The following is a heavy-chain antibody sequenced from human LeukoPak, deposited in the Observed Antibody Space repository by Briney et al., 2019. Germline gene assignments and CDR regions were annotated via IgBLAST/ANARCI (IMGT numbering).Heavy chain of an antibody. CDR2: IHSSGNT. CDR3: ARDVGKAY. V-gene: IGHV4-4*07. J-gene: IGHJ4*02. Sequence: SETLSLTCTVSGFSISTYYWSWFRQPAGKGLEWIGRIHSSGNTNYNPSLQSRVSLSIDTSQYQFSLRLTSLTAADTAVYFCARDVGKAYWGQGLLAIVSS. D-gene: IGHD4-23*01. CDR1: GFSISTYY.